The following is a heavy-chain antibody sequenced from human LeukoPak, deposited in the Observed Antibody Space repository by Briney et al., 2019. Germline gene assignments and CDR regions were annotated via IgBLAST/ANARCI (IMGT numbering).Heavy chain of an antibody. CDR1: GFTFTDYY. CDR2: MDTTGYSK. J-gene: IGHJ6*04. D-gene: IGHD3-10*02. Sequence: GGSLRLSCVASGFTFTDYYMRWIRQAPGKGLEWIAYMDTTGYSKYYAPSVEGRFTISRDNAKNSLYLQMNSLRAEDTAVYYCAELGITIIGGVWGKGTTVTISS. CDR3: AELGITIIGGV. V-gene: IGHV3-11*04.